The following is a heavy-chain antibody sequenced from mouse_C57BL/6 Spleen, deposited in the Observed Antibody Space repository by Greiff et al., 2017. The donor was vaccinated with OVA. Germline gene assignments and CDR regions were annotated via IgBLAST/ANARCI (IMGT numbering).Heavy chain of an antibody. Sequence: EVLLVASGGGLVKPGGSLKLSCAASGFTFSDYGMHWVRQAPDKGLEWVAYISSGSSTIYYADTVKGRFTISRDNAKNTLYLQMTSLKSEDTAMYYWARSDYPDYDAMAYWGQGTSVTVSA. D-gene: IGHD2-4*01. V-gene: IGHV5-17*01. CDR3: ARSDYPDYDAMAY. CDR1: GFTFSDYG. CDR2: ISSGSSTI. J-gene: IGHJ4*01.